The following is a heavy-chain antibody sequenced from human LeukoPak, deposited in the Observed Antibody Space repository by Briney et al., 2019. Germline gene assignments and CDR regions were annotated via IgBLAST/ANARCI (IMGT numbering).Heavy chain of an antibody. CDR3: ARDRARVGWSFDY. D-gene: IGHD6-19*01. V-gene: IGHV3-53*01. Sequence: GGSLRLSCAASGFTFSSYWMSWVRQAPGKGLEWVSVIYSGGSTYYADSVKGRFTISRDNSKNTLYLQMNSLRAEDTAVYYCARDRARVGWSFDYWGQGTLVTVSS. CDR1: GFTFSSYW. J-gene: IGHJ4*02. CDR2: IYSGGST.